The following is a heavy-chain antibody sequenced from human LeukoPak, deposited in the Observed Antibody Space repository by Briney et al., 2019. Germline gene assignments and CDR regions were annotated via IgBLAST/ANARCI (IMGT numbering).Heavy chain of an antibody. CDR1: GYSFITYW. J-gene: IGHJ4*02. V-gene: IGHV5-10-1*01. D-gene: IGHD5-12*01. CDR2: IDPTDSDT. CDR3: ARPGDGGYVYFDS. Sequence: HGESLKISCKTSGYSFITYWINWVRQTPGKGLEWMGRIDPTDSDTNYSPSFQGHVTLSADKSTTTVYLEFRSLKASDTAMYYCARPGDGGYVYFDSSGQGTPVTVSS.